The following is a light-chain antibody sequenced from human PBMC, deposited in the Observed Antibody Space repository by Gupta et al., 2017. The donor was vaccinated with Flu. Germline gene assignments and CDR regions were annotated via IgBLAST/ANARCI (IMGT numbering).Light chain of an antibody. J-gene: IGKJ1*01. CDR1: QNINNY. CDR3: QERDSRHPLWT. Sequence: DIQMTQSPSSLSASIGDRVTITCRASQNINNYLNRYQQKPGKAPKLLIFVASRLQRGVTSRFNGSGDGTNVTLTINSRQPEDFATYYCQERDSRHPLWTFGQGTQVEIK. CDR2: VAS. V-gene: IGKV1-39*01.